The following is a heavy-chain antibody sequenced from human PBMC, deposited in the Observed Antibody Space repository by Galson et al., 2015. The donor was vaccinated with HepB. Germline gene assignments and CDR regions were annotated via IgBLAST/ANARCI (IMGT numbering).Heavy chain of an antibody. J-gene: IGHJ4*02. CDR2: LSSSSSST. CDR3: VFLRGNDLKPLDY. Sequence: SLRLSCAASGFTFSSYAMNWVRQAPGKGLEWVSSLSSSSSSTYYADSVKGRFTISRDNSKNTLYLQMNSLRADDTAVYYCVFLRGNDLKPLDYWGQGTLVTVSS. CDR1: GFTFSSYA. V-gene: IGHV3-23*01. D-gene: IGHD4-23*01.